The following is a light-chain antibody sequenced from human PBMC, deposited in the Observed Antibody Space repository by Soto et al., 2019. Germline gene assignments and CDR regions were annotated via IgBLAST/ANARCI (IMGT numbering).Light chain of an antibody. V-gene: IGKV1-39*01. J-gene: IGKJ4*01. CDR2: GAT. Sequence: DIAMTQPPSSLSASVGDRVTITCRASQSISSFLNWYQQKRGKAPKLLIQGATALQSGVTLRFSGSGSGTDFSLTISSLQPEDFATYYCQQSYSTLITFGGGTRVEVK. CDR1: QSISSF. CDR3: QQSYSTLIT.